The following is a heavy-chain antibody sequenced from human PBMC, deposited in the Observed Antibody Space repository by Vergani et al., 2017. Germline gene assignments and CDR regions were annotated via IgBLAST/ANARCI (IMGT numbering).Heavy chain of an antibody. D-gene: IGHD2-2*02. CDR1: GGTFSSYA. Sequence: QVQLVQSGAEVKKPGSSVKVSCKASGGTFSSYAISWVRQAPGQGLEWMGGIIPIFGTANYAQKFQGRVTITADKSTSTAYMELISLRSEDTAVYYCASGTLTRVPAAIPWYFDLWGRGTLVTVSS. CDR2: IIPIFGTA. V-gene: IGHV1-69*06. J-gene: IGHJ2*01. CDR3: ASGTLTRVPAAIPWYFDL.